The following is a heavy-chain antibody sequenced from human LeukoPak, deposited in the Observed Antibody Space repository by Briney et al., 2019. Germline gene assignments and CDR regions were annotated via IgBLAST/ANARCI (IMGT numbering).Heavy chain of an antibody. CDR2: ISGSSSTI. CDR1: GFTFSDYG. J-gene: IGHJ4*02. D-gene: IGHD6-19*01. CDR3: AKQGAGIRD. Sequence: GGSLRLSCAAAGFTFSDYGMNWVRQAPGKGLEWISYISGSSSTIYYADSVKGRFTISRDNAKNSLYLQMNSLRAEDTAVYYCAKQGAGIRDWGQGTLVTVSS. V-gene: IGHV3-48*01.